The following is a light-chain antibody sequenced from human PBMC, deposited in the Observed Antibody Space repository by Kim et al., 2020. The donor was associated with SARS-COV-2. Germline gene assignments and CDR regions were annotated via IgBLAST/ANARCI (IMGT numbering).Light chain of an antibody. CDR3: QHYNLLPRG. V-gene: IGKV1-33*01. CDR1: QDISTY. J-gene: IGKJ4*01. CDR2: DAS. Sequence: DIQMTQSPSSLSASVGDRVTITCQASQDISTYLNWYQQKPGRAPKLLIYDASTLETGVPSRFTGSGSGTHFTFIISTMQTEDIATYYCQHYNLLPRGFGGGTKVDIK.